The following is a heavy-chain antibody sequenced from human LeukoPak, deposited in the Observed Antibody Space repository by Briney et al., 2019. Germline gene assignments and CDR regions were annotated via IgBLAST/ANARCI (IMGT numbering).Heavy chain of an antibody. D-gene: IGHD6-13*01. V-gene: IGHV4-59*08. CDR1: GGSISHYY. Sequence: SETLSLTCTVSGGSISHYYWSWIRQPPGKGLEWIGYIYYNGNTNYSPSLKSRVSISVDTSKNQFSLKLSSVTAADTAVYYCARHNPTIAALDYWGQGTLVTVSS. J-gene: IGHJ4*02. CDR3: ARHNPTIAALDY. CDR2: IYYNGNT.